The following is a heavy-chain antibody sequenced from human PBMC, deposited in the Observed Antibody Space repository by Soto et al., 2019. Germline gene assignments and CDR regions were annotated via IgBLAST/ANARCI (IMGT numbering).Heavy chain of an antibody. D-gene: IGHD4-17*01. CDR2: IYYSGST. CDR3: GRGVDYGDYVHYGLDV. CDR1: GGSISSSSYY. Sequence: SETLSLTCTVSGGSISSSSYYWGWIRQPPGKGLEWIGSIYYSGSTYYNPSLKSRVTISVDTSKNQFSLKLSSVTAADTAVYYCGRGVDYGDYVHYGLDVWGQGTTVTVSS. J-gene: IGHJ6*02. V-gene: IGHV4-39*01.